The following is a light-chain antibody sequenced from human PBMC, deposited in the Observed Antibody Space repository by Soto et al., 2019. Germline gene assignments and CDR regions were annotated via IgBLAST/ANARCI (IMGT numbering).Light chain of an antibody. Sequence: DIQVTQSRSSLSASVVDRVNITCRASQSISSYLNWYQQKPGKAPKLLIYAATSLQTAVPSRIIGSGAGTDFTLTISSLQAEDFATYYCQQSYSTLWTFGQGTKVDIK. J-gene: IGKJ1*01. V-gene: IGKV1-39*01. CDR3: QQSYSTLWT. CDR2: AAT. CDR1: QSISSY.